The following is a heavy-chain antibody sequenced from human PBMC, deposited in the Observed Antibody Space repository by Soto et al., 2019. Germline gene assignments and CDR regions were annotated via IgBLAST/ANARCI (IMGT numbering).Heavy chain of an antibody. V-gene: IGHV1-69*13. D-gene: IGHD4-17*01. CDR3: ARGRHYGYYYYGMDV. CDR2: IIPIFGTA. Sequence: SVKVSCKASGGTFSSYAISWVLQAPGQGLEWMGGIIPIFGTANYAQKFQGRVTITADESTSTAYMELSSLRSEDTAVYYCARGRHYGYYYYGMDVWGQGTTVTVSS. J-gene: IGHJ6*02. CDR1: GGTFSSYA.